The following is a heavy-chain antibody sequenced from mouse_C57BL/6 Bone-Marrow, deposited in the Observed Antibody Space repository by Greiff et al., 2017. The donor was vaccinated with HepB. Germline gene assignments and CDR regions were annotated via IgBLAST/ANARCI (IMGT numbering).Heavy chain of an antibody. CDR3: ARSRGLRQYYFDY. D-gene: IGHD2-4*01. CDR1: GFNIKDYY. J-gene: IGHJ2*01. V-gene: IGHV14-2*01. Sequence: VQLQQSGAELVKPGASVKLSCTASGFNIKDYYMHWVKQRTEQGLEWIGRIDPEDGETKYAPKFQGKATITADTSSNTAYLQLSSLTSEDTAVYYCARSRGLRQYYFDYWGQGTTLTVSS. CDR2: IDPEDGET.